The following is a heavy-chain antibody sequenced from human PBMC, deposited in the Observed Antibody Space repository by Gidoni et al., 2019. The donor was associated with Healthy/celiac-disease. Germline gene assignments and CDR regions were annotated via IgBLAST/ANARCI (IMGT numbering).Heavy chain of an antibody. CDR1: GFTCSSYG. V-gene: IGHV3-33*01. J-gene: IGHJ4*02. CDR2: IWYDGSNQ. D-gene: IGHD2-21*02. Sequence: QVQLVESGGGVVQPGRSLRLACAASGFTCSSYGVHWVRQAPGKGLEWVAVIWYDGSNQYYADSVKGRFTISRDNSKNTLYLQMNSLRAEDTAVYYCARAPLAYCGGDCYSLDDYWGQGTLVTVSS. CDR3: ARAPLAYCGGDCYSLDDY.